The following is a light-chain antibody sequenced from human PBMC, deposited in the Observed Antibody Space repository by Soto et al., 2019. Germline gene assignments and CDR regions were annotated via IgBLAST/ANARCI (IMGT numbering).Light chain of an antibody. CDR3: QSFDSSLSASV. CDR2: GNS. Sequence: QSVLTQPPSVSGAPGQRVTISCTGSSSNIGAGYDVHWYQQLPGTAPKLLIYGNSNRPSGVPDRSSGFKSGTSASLAITGLQADDEADYCCQSFDSSLSASVFGGGTKLTVL. CDR1: SSNIGAGYD. V-gene: IGLV1-40*01. J-gene: IGLJ2*01.